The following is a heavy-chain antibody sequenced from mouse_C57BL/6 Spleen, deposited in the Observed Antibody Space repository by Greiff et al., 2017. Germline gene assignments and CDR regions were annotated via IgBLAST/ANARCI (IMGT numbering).Heavy chain of an antibody. CDR3: ARNGYYRYFDV. J-gene: IGHJ1*03. CDR1: GYTFTSYW. D-gene: IGHD2-2*01. CDR2: IHPNSGST. Sequence: VQLQQPGAELVKPGASVKLSCKASGYTFTSYWLHWVKQRPGQGLEWIGMIHPNSGSTNYNEKFKSKATLTVDKSSSTAYMQLSSLTSEDSAVYYCARNGYYRYFDVWGTGTTVTVSS. V-gene: IGHV1-64*01.